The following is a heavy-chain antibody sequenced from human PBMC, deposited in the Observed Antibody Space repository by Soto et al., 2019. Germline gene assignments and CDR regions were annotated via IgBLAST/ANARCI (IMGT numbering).Heavy chain of an antibody. Sequence: GGSLKLSCAASGFTFSSYGMHWARQAPGKGLEWVAVIWYDGSNNYYADYVKGRFTISRDDSKNTLYLQMNSLRAEGTAMYYCARLGPTSHFGYSYGFDYWGQGTLVTVSS. J-gene: IGHJ4*02. V-gene: IGHV3-33*01. CDR3: ARLGPTSHFGYSYGFDY. CDR2: IWYDGSNN. D-gene: IGHD5-18*01. CDR1: GFTFSSYG.